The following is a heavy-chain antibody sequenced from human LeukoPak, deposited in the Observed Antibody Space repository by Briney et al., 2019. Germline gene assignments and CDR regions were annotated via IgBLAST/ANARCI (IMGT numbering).Heavy chain of an antibody. D-gene: IGHD2-2*01. V-gene: IGHV3-20*04. CDR3: ARAPITSPFYFDY. J-gene: IGHJ4*02. CDR2: INWNGGST. CDR1: GFAFDDHG. Sequence: GGSLRLSCSASGFAFDDHGMSWVRQVPGKGLEWVSGINWNGGSTGYAGPLRGRFTISRDNAKNSLYLQMDSLRAEDTALYYCARAPITSPFYFDYWGQGTLVTVSS.